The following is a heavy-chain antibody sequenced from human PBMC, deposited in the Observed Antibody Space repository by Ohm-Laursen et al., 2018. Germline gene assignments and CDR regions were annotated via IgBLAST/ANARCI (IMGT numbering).Heavy chain of an antibody. J-gene: IGHJ4*02. Sequence: ASVKVSCKVSGYTLTELSMHWVRQASGKGLEWMGGLDPEDGETLYAQKFQGRVTMTEDRSTDTVYLELSTLKSEDTAVYYCATAITRIHLWWNFDYWGQGTLVTVSS. CDR1: GYTLTELS. CDR2: LDPEDGET. CDR3: ATAITRIHLWWNFDY. V-gene: IGHV1-24*01. D-gene: IGHD5-18*01.